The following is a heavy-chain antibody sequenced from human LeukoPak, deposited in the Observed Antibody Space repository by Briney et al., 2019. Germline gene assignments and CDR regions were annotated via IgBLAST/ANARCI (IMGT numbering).Heavy chain of an antibody. Sequence: PSETLSLTCTVSGGSISSGDYYWSWIRQPPGKSLEWIGYIYYSGSTYYNPSLKSRVTISVDTSKNQFSLKLSSVTAADTAVYYCARDQDPYDILGKRGYYYYYGMDVWGQGTTVTVSS. V-gene: IGHV4-30-4*01. CDR3: ARDQDPYDILGKRGYYYYYGMDV. CDR2: IYYSGST. D-gene: IGHD3-9*01. J-gene: IGHJ6*02. CDR1: GGSISSGDYY.